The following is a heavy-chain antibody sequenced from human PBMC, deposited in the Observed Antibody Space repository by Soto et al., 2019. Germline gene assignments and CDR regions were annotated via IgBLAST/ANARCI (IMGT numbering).Heavy chain of an antibody. CDR2: IYYSGST. CDR1: GGSVSSGSYY. V-gene: IGHV4-61*01. D-gene: IGHD7-27*01. CDR3: ARTGDGWYFDL. J-gene: IGHJ2*01. Sequence: QVQLQESGPGLVKPSETLSLTCTVSGGSVSSGSYYWSWIRQPPGKGLEWIGYIYYSGSTNYNPTLKSRVPISVDTTKNQFTLKLSSVTAADTAVYYCARTGDGWYFDLWGRGTLVTVSS.